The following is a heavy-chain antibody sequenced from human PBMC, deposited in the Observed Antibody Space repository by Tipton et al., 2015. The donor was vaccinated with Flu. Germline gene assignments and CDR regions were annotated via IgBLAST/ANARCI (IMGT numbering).Heavy chain of an antibody. CDR1: GGSISSGGYY. V-gene: IGHV4-31*03. CDR3: GRVELHAFDI. D-gene: IGHD1-7*01. J-gene: IGHJ3*02. Sequence: TLSLTCTVSGGSISSGGYYWSWIRQHPGKGLEWIGYIYYSGSTYYNPSLKSRVTISVDTSKNQFSLKLSSATAADTAVYYCGRVELHAFDIWGQGTMVTVSS. CDR2: IYYSGST.